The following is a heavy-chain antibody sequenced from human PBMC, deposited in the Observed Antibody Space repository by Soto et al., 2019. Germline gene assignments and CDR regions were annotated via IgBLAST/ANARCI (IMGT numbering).Heavy chain of an antibody. CDR2: IEPEGSEK. CDR3: ARGHYGMDV. Sequence: GSLRLSCAAPGFPFSTYWMGWVRQASGKGLEWVANIEPEGSEKKHVGYVKGRFNNSRDNAENSLFLQMNSLRVDDTAVYYCARGHYGMDVWGQGTTVTVSS. J-gene: IGHJ6*02. CDR1: GFPFSTYW. V-gene: IGHV3-7*01.